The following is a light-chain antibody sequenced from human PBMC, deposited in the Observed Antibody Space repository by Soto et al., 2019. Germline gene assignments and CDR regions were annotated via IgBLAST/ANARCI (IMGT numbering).Light chain of an antibody. Sequence: EIVLTQSPGTLSLSPGERATLSCRASRSVSSTYLAWYQQKPGQAPRLLIYGATTRATGIPDRFSGSGSGTDFTLTISRLEPEDFALYYCQQHGASPPWTFGQGTKVEIK. V-gene: IGKV3-20*01. CDR1: RSVSSTY. CDR2: GAT. J-gene: IGKJ1*01. CDR3: QQHGASPPWT.